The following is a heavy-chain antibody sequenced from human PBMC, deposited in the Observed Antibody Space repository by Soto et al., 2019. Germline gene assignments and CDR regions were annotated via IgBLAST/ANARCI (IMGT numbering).Heavy chain of an antibody. D-gene: IGHD3-9*01. J-gene: IGHJ4*02. V-gene: IGHV1-69*01. CDR3: ARTDYDILTGYPRDYFDY. CDR1: GGTFSSYA. Sequence: QVQLVQSGAEVKKPGSSVKVSCKASGGTFSSYAISWVRQAPGQGLEWMGGIIPIFGTANYAQKFQGRVTIPADESTSTAYMELSSLRSEDTAVYYCARTDYDILTGYPRDYFDYWGQGTLVTVSS. CDR2: IIPIFGTA.